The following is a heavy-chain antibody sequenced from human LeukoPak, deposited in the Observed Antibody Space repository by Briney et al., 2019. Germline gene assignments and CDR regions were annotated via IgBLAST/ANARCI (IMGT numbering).Heavy chain of an antibody. CDR1: GYTFTGYY. D-gene: IGHD1-26*01. CDR3: ARSGGSYYEGGNWFDP. J-gene: IGHJ5*02. Sequence: ASVKVSCKASGYTFTGYYMHWVRQAPGQGLEWMGWNNPNSGGTNYAQKFQGRVTMTRDTPISTAYMELSRLRSDDTAVYYCARSGGSYYEGGNWFDPWGQGTLVTVSS. CDR2: NNPNSGGT. V-gene: IGHV1-2*02.